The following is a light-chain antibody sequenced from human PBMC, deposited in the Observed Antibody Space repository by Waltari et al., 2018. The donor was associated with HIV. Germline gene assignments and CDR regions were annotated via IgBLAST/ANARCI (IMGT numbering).Light chain of an antibody. J-gene: IGKJ4*01. V-gene: IGKV1-12*01. CDR2: AAS. Sequence: DIQMTQSRSSVSASVGDRVTITCRASQSIGRWLVWYQQTPGKAPKLLIYAASTLQGGVPSRFSGSGSGTSFTLTISSLQPEDFATYYCQQASSLPLTFGEGTKVEIK. CDR3: QQASSLPLT. CDR1: QSIGRW.